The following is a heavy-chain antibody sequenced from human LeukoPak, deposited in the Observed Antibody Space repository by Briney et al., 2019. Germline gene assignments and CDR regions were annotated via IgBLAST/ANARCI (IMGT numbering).Heavy chain of an antibody. D-gene: IGHD1-26*01. CDR1: GYTFTGYY. J-gene: IGHJ4*02. CDR3: ARASGSYAYYFDY. V-gene: IGHV1-2*02. CDR2: IDPNSGDT. Sequence: GASVKVSCKASGYTFTGYYMHWVRQAPGQGLEWMGWIDPNSGDTKYVEKFQGRVTMTRDTSFSTAYMALSSLRSEDTAVYYCARASGSYAYYFDYWGQGTLVTVSS.